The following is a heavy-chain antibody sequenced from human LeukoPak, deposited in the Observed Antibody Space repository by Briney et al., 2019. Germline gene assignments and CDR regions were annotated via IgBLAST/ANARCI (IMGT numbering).Heavy chain of an antibody. CDR2: IYYSGST. D-gene: IGHD6-19*01. J-gene: IGHJ4*02. V-gene: IGHV4-30-4*08. CDR1: GGSISRGDYY. Sequence: SETLSLTCTVSGGSISRGDYYWSWIRQPPGKGLEWIGYIYYSGSTYSNPPLKSRVTISVDTSKNQYSLKLSSVTAADTAVYYCARDSGGWYARVDYWGQGTLVTVSS. CDR3: ARDSGGWYARVDY.